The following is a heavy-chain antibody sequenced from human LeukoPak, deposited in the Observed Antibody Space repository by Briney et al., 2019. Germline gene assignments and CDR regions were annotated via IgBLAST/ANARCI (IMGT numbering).Heavy chain of an antibody. CDR2: IYYSGST. Sequence: PSETLSLTCTVSGGSVSSGSYYWSWIRQPPGKGLELIGYIYYSGSTNYNPSLKSRVTISVDTSKNQFSLKLSSVTAADTAVYYYTRAGSANYYGSGSYYSSFDYWGQGTLVTVSS. V-gene: IGHV4-61*01. CDR3: TRAGSANYYGSGSYYSSFDY. CDR1: GGSVSSGSYY. J-gene: IGHJ4*02. D-gene: IGHD3-10*01.